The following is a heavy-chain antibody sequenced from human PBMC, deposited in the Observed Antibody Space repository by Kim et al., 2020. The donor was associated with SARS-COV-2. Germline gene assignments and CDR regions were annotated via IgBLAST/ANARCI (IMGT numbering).Heavy chain of an antibody. CDR1: GFTFSNYE. CDR2: ISSSGSTI. V-gene: IGHV3-48*03. CDR3: ARFRAFGN. Sequence: GGSLRLSCAASGFTFSNYEMNWVRQAPGKGLEGVSYISSSGSTIYYADSVKGRFTISRDDGKNSLYLQMNSLRADDTAVYYCARFRAFGNWGQGTLVTVSS. D-gene: IGHD3-10*01. J-gene: IGHJ4*02.